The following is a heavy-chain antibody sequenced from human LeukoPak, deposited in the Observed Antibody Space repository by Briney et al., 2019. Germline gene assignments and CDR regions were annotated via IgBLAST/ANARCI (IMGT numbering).Heavy chain of an antibody. V-gene: IGHV5-10-1*01. CDR1: GYTFTNNW. J-gene: IGHJ4*02. D-gene: IGHD6-19*01. CDR3: ARGRGWVDY. Sequence: KPGESLRISCKGSGYTFTNNWITWVRQMPGRGLEWMGRIDPVDSHTDYNPSFQGHVTISVDKAINTVYLQWGSLEASDSAMYYSARGRGWVDYWGQGALVTVSS. CDR2: IDPVDSHT.